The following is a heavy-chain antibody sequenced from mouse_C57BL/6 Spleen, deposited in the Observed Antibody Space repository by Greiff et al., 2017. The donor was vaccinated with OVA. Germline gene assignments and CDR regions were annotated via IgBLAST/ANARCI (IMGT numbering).Heavy chain of an antibody. V-gene: IGHV14-4*01. CDR3: TYVDGYYFYFDY. J-gene: IGHJ2*01. D-gene: IGHD2-3*01. CDR1: GFNIKDDY. Sequence: EVQLQQSGAELVRPGASVKLSCTASGFNIKDDYMHWVKQRPEQGLEWIGWIDPENGDTEYASKFQGKATITADTSSNTAYLQLSSLTSEDTAVYYCTYVDGYYFYFDYWGQGTTLTVSS. CDR2: IDPENGDT.